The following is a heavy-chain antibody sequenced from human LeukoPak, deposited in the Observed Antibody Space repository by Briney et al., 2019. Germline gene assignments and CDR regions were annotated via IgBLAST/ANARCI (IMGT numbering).Heavy chain of an antibody. V-gene: IGHV3-23*01. Sequence: GGSLRLSCAASGFNFSNYVMGWVRQAPGKGLEWVSAISGSGGSTYYADSVKGRFTISRDNSKNTLYLQMNSLRAEDTAVYYCAKENKRYADGRYFYYWGQGTLGTVSS. CDR3: AKENKRYADGRYFYY. J-gene: IGHJ4*02. D-gene: IGHD4-17*01. CDR2: ISGSGGST. CDR1: GFNFSNYV.